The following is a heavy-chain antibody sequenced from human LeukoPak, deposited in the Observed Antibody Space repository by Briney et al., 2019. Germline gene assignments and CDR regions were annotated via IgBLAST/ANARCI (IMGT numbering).Heavy chain of an antibody. CDR3: AREEVYSGNWFDP. V-gene: IGHV4-34*01. J-gene: IGHJ5*02. D-gene: IGHD5-18*01. CDR2: INHSGST. CDR1: GGSFSGYY. Sequence: SETLSLTCAVYGGSFSGYYWSWIRQPPGKGLEWIGEINHSGSTNYNPSLKSRVTISVDTSKNQFSLKLSSVTAADTAVYYCAREEVYSGNWFDPWGQGTLVTVSS.